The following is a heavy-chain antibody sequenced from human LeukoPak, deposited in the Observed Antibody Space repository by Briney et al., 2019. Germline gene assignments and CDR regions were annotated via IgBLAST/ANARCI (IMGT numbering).Heavy chain of an antibody. V-gene: IGHV1-2*02. J-gene: IGHJ6*03. CDR1: GYSFPSYD. D-gene: IGHD2-2*01. CDR2: INPYNGGT. Sequence: ASVKVSCKASGYSFPSYDLNWVRQATGQGVTWMGWINPYNGGTNHAQKFQGRVTMTRDTSISTAYMELRRLRSDDTAVYYCARRFVVVPAAFYYYYYMDVWGKGATVTVSS. CDR3: ARRFVVVPAAFYYYYYMDV.